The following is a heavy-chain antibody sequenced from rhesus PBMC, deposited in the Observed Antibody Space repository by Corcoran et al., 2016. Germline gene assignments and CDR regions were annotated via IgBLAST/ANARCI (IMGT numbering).Heavy chain of an antibody. D-gene: IGHD6-31*01. CDR2: ISESGGTI. CDR1: GFTFSSYE. V-gene: IGHV3-100*02. Sequence: DVHLMESGGGLVKPGGSLRLSCVASGFTFSSYEMHWVRQAPGKGLEWVLIISESGGTIYYADSLKCRFTISRDNAKNSLFLQMNSLRAEDTAVYYCTGDPWGGWYYFDYWGQGVLVTVSS. CDR3: TGDPWGGWYYFDY. J-gene: IGHJ4*01.